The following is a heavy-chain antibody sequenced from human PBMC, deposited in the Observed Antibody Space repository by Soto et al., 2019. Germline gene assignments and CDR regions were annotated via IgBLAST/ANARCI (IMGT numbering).Heavy chain of an antibody. CDR1: GFTFSSYG. D-gene: IGHD1-26*01. Sequence: QVQLVESGGGVVQPGRSLRLSCAASGFTFSSYGMHWVRQAPGKGLEWVAVIWYDGSNKYYADSVKGRFTISRDNSKNTLYLQMNSRRAEDTAVYYCARDGSADYGMDVWGQGTTVTVSS. CDR2: IWYDGSNK. CDR3: ARDGSADYGMDV. J-gene: IGHJ6*02. V-gene: IGHV3-33*01.